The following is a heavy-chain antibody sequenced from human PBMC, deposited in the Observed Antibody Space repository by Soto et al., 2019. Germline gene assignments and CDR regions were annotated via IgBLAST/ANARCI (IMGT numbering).Heavy chain of an antibody. CDR2: IIPIFGTA. J-gene: IGHJ3*02. D-gene: IGHD3-10*01. CDR3: ARLWFGDHVAAFDI. Sequence: SVKVSCKASGGTLSSYAISWVRQAPGQGLEWMGGIIPIFGTANYAQRFQGRVTITADKSTSTAYMELSSLRSEDMAVYYCARLWFGDHVAAFDIWGQGTMVTVSS. V-gene: IGHV1-69*06. CDR1: GGTLSSYA.